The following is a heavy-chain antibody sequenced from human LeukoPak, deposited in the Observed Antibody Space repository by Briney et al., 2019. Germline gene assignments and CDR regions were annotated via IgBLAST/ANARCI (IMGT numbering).Heavy chain of an antibody. CDR2: IYHSGST. CDR1: GGSISSSNW. D-gene: IGHD3-22*01. Sequence: SETLSLTCAVSGGSISSSNWWSWGRQPPGKGLEWIGEIYHSGSTNYNPSLKSRVTISVDKSKNKFSLKLSSVTAADTAVYYCARCLDVYYDSSGLDYWGQGALVTVSS. J-gene: IGHJ4*02. CDR3: ARCLDVYYDSSGLDY. V-gene: IGHV4-4*02.